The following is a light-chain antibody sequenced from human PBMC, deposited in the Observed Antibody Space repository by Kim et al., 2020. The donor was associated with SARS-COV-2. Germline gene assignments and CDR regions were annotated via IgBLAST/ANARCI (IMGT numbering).Light chain of an antibody. CDR1: SGDVGSYNL. Sequence: GQPIPISCTGSSGDVGSYNLVSWYQQHPGKAPKLIIYDVNKRPSVVSNRFSGSKSGYTASLTISGLQAEDEADYYCNSYAGNNIAVFGGGTKLTVL. V-gene: IGLV2-23*02. CDR2: DVN. J-gene: IGLJ2*01. CDR3: NSYAGNNIAV.